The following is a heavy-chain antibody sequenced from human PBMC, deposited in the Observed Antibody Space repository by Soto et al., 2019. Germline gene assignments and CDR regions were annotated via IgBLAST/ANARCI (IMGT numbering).Heavy chain of an antibody. Sequence: VASVKVSCKASGYTFTSYGISWVRQAPGQGLEWMGWISAYNGNTNYAQKLQGRVTVTTDTSTSTAYMELRSLRSDDTAVYYCERYCNNGVCYGRLDPWGQGTLVTVYS. J-gene: IGHJ5*02. D-gene: IGHD2-8*01. CDR2: ISAYNGNT. V-gene: IGHV1-18*04. CDR1: GYTFTSYG. CDR3: ERYCNNGVCYGRLDP.